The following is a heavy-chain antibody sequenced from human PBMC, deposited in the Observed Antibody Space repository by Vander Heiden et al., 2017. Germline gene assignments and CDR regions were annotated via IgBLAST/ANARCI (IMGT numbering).Heavy chain of an antibody. CDR3: ARVGYYYDSSAPGY. Sequence: QVQLVQSGAEVKKPGASVKVSCKASGYTFTSYAMHWVRQAPGQRLEWMGWINAGNGNTKYSQKVQGRVTITRDTSARTAYMELRSFRSEDTAVYYCARVGYYYDSSAPGYWGQGTLVTVSS. D-gene: IGHD3-22*01. V-gene: IGHV1-3*01. CDR2: INAGNGNT. J-gene: IGHJ4*02. CDR1: GYTFTSYA.